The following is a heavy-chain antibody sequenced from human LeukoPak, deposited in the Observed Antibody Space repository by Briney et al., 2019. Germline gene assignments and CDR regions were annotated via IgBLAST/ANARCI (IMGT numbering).Heavy chain of an antibody. D-gene: IGHD6-13*01. CDR2: IYYSGST. CDR1: GGSISSSSYY. J-gene: IGHJ6*02. Sequence: SETLSLTCTVSGGSISSSSYYWGWIRQPPGKGLEWIGNIYYSGSTYYNPSLKSRVAISVDTSKNQFSLKLSSVTAADTAVYYCARDPGASSRWYFGMDVWGQGTTVTVSS. V-gene: IGHV4-39*07. CDR3: ARDPGASSRWYFGMDV.